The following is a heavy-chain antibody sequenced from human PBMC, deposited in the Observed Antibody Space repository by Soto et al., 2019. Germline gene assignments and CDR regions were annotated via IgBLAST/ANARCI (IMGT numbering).Heavy chain of an antibody. CDR1: GFTFASYN. Sequence: GGSLRLSCASSGFTFASYNMLWVRQAPGKGLEWVASISHHSDYIYHADSVKGRFTVSRDNSKNTLYLHMIRLRPEDTSVYYCAKGSSTSCSGSCYFDYWGQGTLVTVSS. CDR3: AKGSSTSCSGSCYFDY. J-gene: IGHJ4*02. CDR2: ISHHSDYI. V-gene: IGHV3-21*03. D-gene: IGHD2-2*01.